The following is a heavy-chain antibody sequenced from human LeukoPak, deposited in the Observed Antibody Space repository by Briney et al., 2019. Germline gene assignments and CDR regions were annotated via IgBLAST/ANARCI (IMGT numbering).Heavy chain of an antibody. CDR2: IYYSGRT. CDR3: ARHYDILTGFYFGRFHH. J-gene: IGHJ4*02. CDR1: GGSISSASYY. D-gene: IGHD3-9*01. Sequence: SETLSLTCSVSGGSISSASYYWGWFRQSPGKGLEWMGSIYYSGRTYYNPSLKSRVTISVDTSKSQFSLNLSSVTAADTAVYDCARHYDILTGFYFGRFHHWGQGTLVAISS. V-gene: IGHV4-39*01.